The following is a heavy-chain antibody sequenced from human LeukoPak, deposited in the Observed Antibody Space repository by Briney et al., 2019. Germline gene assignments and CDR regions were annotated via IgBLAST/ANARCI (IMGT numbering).Heavy chain of an antibody. V-gene: IGHV4-39*07. CDR2: IYYSGNT. Sequence: SETLSLTCTVSGGSISSSSYYWGWIRQPPGKGLEWIGSIYYSGNTYYNPSLKSRVTISVDTSKNQFSLKLSSVTAADTAVYYCARDTGSSGWPGTGFDYWGRGTLVTVSS. CDR1: GGSISSSSYY. D-gene: IGHD6-19*01. J-gene: IGHJ4*02. CDR3: ARDTGSSGWPGTGFDY.